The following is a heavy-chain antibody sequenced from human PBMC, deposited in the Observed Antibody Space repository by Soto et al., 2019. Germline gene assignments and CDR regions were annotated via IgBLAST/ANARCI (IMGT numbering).Heavy chain of an antibody. CDR2: ISYDGSNK. V-gene: IGHV3-30-3*01. CDR1: GFTFSSYA. D-gene: IGHD6-13*01. Sequence: GGSLRLSCAASGFTFSSYAMHWVRQAPGKGLEWVAVISYDGSNKYYADSVKGRFTISRDNSKNTLYLQMNSLRAEDTAVYYCARPILAAAGPFDYWAREPWSPSPQ. J-gene: IGHJ4*02. CDR3: ARPILAAAGPFDY.